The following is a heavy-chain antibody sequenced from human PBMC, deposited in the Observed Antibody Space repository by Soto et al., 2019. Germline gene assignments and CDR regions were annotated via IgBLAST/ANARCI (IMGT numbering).Heavy chain of an antibody. J-gene: IGHJ4*02. CDR3: AKVGYDLGELSLGFYY. CDR1: GFTFSSYA. V-gene: IGHV3-23*01. CDR2: ISGSGGST. Sequence: EVQLLESGGGLVQPGGSLRLSCAASGFTFSSYAMSWVRQAPGKGLEWVSAISGSGGSTYYADSVKGRFTVSRDHSTNTLYLQMNSLGAEDTAVYYCAKVGYDLGELSLGFYYWGQGTLVTVSS. D-gene: IGHD3-16*02.